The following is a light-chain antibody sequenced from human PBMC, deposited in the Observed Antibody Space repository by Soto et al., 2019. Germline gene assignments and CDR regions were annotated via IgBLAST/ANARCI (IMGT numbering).Light chain of an antibody. V-gene: IGKV3-11*01. J-gene: IGKJ1*01. Sequence: EIVLTQSPATLSLSPGERATLSCRASQSVSNYLAWYQQKPGQAPRLLIYDASNRATGIPARFSGSGYGTDFTLTISSLEPEDFAVYYCQQRSNWPRTFGQGTKVEIK. CDR1: QSVSNY. CDR3: QQRSNWPRT. CDR2: DAS.